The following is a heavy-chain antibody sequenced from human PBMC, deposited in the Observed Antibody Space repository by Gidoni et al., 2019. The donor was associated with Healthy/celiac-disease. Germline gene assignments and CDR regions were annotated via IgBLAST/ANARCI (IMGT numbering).Heavy chain of an antibody. J-gene: IGHJ4*02. CDR3: ARKTWEPYAGFDY. D-gene: IGHD1-26*01. V-gene: IGHV3-23*01. CDR1: GFTFSSYA. CDR2: ISGSGGST. Sequence: EVQLLESGGGLVQPGGSLRLSCAASGFTFSSYAMSWVRQAPGKGLEWVSAISGSGGSTYYADSVKGRCTISRDNSKNTLYLQMNSLRAEDTAVYYCARKTWEPYAGFDYWGQGTLVTVSS.